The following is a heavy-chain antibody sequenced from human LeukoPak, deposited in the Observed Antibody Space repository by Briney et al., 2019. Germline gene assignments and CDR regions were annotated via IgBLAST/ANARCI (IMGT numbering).Heavy chain of an antibody. Sequence: ASVKVSCKASGYTFTKSYIHWVRQAPGQRLEWMGLINPDGDNTNYAQNFQGRVTMTSDTSARTVYMELSSLRSEDTAIYYCARIRDGYNDAYDIWGQGTVVTVPS. CDR3: ARIRDGYNDAYDI. CDR1: GYTFTKSY. V-gene: IGHV1-46*01. CDR2: INPDGDNT. J-gene: IGHJ3*02. D-gene: IGHD5-24*01.